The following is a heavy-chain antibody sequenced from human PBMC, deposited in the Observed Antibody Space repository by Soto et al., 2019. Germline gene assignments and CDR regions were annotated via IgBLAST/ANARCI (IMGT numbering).Heavy chain of an antibody. J-gene: IGHJ3*02. D-gene: IGHD2-2*01. Sequence: QVQLVQSGAEVKKPGASVKVSCKASGYTFTGYYMHWVRQAPGQGLEWMGWINPNSGGTNYAQKFQGWVTMTRDTSISTAYMELSRLRSDDTAVYYCARAGVGIVVVPAATPDAFDIWGQGTMVTVSS. V-gene: IGHV1-2*04. CDR3: ARAGVGIVVVPAATPDAFDI. CDR2: INPNSGGT. CDR1: GYTFTGYY.